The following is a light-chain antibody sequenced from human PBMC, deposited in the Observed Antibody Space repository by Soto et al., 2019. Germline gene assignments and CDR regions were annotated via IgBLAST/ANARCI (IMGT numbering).Light chain of an antibody. J-gene: IGKJ2*01. V-gene: IGKV3-15*01. Sequence: EIVMTQSPGTLSVSPGESATLSCRASQSVSSNLAWYQQKPGQAPRLLIYDTSTRATGVPARFSGSGSGTEFTLTISSLQYEDFAVYYCQPYNNWPLTFGQGTKLEIK. CDR3: QPYNNWPLT. CDR2: DTS. CDR1: QSVSSN.